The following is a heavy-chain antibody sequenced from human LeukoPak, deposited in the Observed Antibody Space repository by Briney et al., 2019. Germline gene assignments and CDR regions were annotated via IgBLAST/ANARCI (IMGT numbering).Heavy chain of an antibody. Sequence: PSETLSLTCTVSGGSISSYYWSWIRQPPGKGLEWIGYIYYSGSTNYNPSLKSRVTISVDTSKNQFSLKLSSVTAADTAVYYCARDLVEGMDVWGQGTTVTVSS. D-gene: IGHD2-2*01. CDR1: GGSISSYY. CDR3: ARDLVEGMDV. CDR2: IYYSGST. V-gene: IGHV4-59*01. J-gene: IGHJ6*01.